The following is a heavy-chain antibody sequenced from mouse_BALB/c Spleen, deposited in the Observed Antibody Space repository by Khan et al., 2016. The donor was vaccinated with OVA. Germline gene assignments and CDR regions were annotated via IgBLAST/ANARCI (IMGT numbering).Heavy chain of an antibody. V-gene: IGHV5-9-3*01. Sequence: EVELVESGGDLVRPGGSLKLSCSASGFTFSTYAMSWVRQTPEKRLEWVATISSSGDYIYYPDSVKGRSPISRDTAKNTLYLQMSSLRSEDTAMYYCARHNYGPFAYWGQGTLVTVSA. J-gene: IGHJ3*01. CDR2: ISSSGDYI. CDR3: ARHNYGPFAY. D-gene: IGHD1-1*01. CDR1: GFTFSTYA.